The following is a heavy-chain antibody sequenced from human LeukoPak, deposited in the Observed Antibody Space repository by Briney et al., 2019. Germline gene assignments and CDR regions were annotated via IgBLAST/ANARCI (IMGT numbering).Heavy chain of an antibody. V-gene: IGHV4-59*01. CDR3: ARDGRYCSSTSCPSWFDP. D-gene: IGHD2-2*01. CDR1: GGSIRSYY. Sequence: SETLSLTCTVSGGSIRSYYWSCIRQPPGKGLEWIGYIYYSGSTNYNPSLKSRVTISVDTSKNQFSLKLSSVTAADTAVYYCARDGRYCSSTSCPSWFDPWGQGTLVTVSS. CDR2: IYYSGST. J-gene: IGHJ5*02.